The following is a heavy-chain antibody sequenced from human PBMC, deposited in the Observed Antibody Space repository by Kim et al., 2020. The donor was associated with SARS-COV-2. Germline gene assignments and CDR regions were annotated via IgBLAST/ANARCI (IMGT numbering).Heavy chain of an antibody. J-gene: IGHJ3*01. Sequence: SVKGRFTISRDDSESTAYLPMNNLKTEDPAVYYCTRIPGPTLAFWDAFDVWGQGTMVTVSS. V-gene: IGHV3-73*01. CDR3: TRIPGPTLAFWDAFDV. D-gene: IGHD1-1*01.